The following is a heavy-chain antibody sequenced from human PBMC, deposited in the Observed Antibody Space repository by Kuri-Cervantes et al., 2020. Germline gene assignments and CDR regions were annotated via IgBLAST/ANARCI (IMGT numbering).Heavy chain of an antibody. CDR3: ARVRWSYNWFDP. J-gene: IGHJ5*02. V-gene: IGHV4-39*06. CDR1: GGSISSSSHY. CDR2: IYYSGST. D-gene: IGHD2-8*01. Sequence: GSLRLSCTVSGGSISSSSHYWGWIRQPPGKGLEWIGSIYYSGSTYYNPSLQSRVTISVDTSKNQFPLKLSSVTAADTAVYYCARVRWSYNWFDPWGQGTLVTVSS.